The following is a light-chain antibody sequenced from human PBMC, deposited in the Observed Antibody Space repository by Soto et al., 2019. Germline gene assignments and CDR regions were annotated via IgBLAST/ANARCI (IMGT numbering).Light chain of an antibody. V-gene: IGKV1-5*01. Sequence: YVCVRRIVTNKCRASHSISSWLAWYQQKPGKAPNLLIYAASTLESGVPSRFSGSGSGTEVTLTMCSLSPYTFATNYGEPYNSYWTSARGTKVAIK. CDR2: AAS. J-gene: IGKJ1*01. CDR3: EPYNSYWT. CDR1: HSISSW.